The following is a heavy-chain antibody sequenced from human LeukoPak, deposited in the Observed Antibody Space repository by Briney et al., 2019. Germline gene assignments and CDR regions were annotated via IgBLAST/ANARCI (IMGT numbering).Heavy chain of an antibody. J-gene: IGHJ3*02. V-gene: IGHV4-59*12. D-gene: IGHD6-19*01. CDR1: GGSISSYY. Sequence: SETLSLTCTVSGGSISSYYWSWIRQPPGKGLEWIGYIYYSGSTNYKPSLKSRVTMSVDTSKNQFSLKLSSVTAADTAFYYCARTHPTGYTSGRRAFDIWGQGTMVTVSS. CDR3: ARTHPTGYTSGRRAFDI. CDR2: IYYSGST.